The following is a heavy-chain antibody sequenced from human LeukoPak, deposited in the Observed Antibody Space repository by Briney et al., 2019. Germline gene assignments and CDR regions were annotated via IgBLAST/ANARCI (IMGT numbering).Heavy chain of an antibody. J-gene: IGHJ5*02. CDR2: IIPIFGTA. CDR3: VRDPLYYDFWSGYYTGFNWFAP. V-gene: IGHV1-69*05. CDR1: GGTFSSYA. D-gene: IGHD3-3*01. Sequence: SVKVSCKASGGTFSSYAISWVRQAPGQGLEWMGGIIPIFGTANYAQKFQGRVTITTDESTSTAYIELSSLRSEDTAVYYCVRDPLYYDFWSGYYTGFNWFAPGGQGPLVTVSS.